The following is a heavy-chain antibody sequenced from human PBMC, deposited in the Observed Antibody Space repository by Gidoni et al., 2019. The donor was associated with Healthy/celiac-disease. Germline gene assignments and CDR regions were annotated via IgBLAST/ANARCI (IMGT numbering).Heavy chain of an antibody. J-gene: IGHJ4*02. Sequence: EVQVVESGGGLVQPGGSLRLSCAVSGFTFSGYWMTWVRQAPGKGLEWVANIKDDGGEKYYVDSVKGRFTISRDNAKKSLYLQMNSLRAEDTAVYYCARDVWYHDSSAYTDYWGQGTLVTVAS. D-gene: IGHD3-22*01. CDR3: ARDVWYHDSSAYTDY. V-gene: IGHV3-7*03. CDR2: IKDDGGEK. CDR1: GFTFSGYW.